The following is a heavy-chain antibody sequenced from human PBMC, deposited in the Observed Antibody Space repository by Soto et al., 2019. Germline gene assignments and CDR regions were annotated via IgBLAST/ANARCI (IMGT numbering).Heavy chain of an antibody. CDR1: GFTCISYA. D-gene: IGHD2-8*02. Sequence: PGGSLRLSCAASGFTCISYAMSWVRQAPGKGLEWVSAISGSGGSTYYADSVKGRFTISRDNSKNTLYLQMHSLRAEDTAVYYCAKTLYWYFDYWGQGTLVTVCS. V-gene: IGHV3-23*01. CDR3: AKTLYWYFDY. J-gene: IGHJ4*02. CDR2: ISGSGGST.